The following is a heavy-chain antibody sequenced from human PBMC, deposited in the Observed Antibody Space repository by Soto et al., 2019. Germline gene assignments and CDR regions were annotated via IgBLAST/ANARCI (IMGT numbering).Heavy chain of an antibody. Sequence: QVQLVQSGAEVKKPGASVKVSCKASGYTFSSIGISWVRQAPGQGLEGMGGISPYKGKTHYAQGLQGRVTMTTDTSTSTAYMELRSLRSDDTAVYYCARDLDASGSYYTDYWGQGTLVTVSS. CDR3: ARDLDASGSYYTDY. CDR2: ISPYKGKT. CDR1: GYTFSSIG. V-gene: IGHV1-18*01. D-gene: IGHD3-10*01. J-gene: IGHJ4*02.